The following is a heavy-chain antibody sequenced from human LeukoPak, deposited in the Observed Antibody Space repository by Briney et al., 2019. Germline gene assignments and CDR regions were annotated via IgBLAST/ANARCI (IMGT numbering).Heavy chain of an antibody. CDR1: GFTFSTYS. CDR3: ARGDGYYYNFDD. CDR2: IKQDGSET. Sequence: GGPLRLSCAASGFTFSTYSMSWLRQAPGKGLEWVGNIKQDGSETKSVDSVKGRFTISRDNAKNSLYLQLNSLRAEDTAVYYCARGDGYYYNFDDWGQGTLVTVSS. V-gene: IGHV3-7*04. J-gene: IGHJ4*02. D-gene: IGHD5-24*01.